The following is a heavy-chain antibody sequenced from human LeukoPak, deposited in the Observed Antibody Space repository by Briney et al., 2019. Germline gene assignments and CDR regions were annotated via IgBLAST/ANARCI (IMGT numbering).Heavy chain of an antibody. J-gene: IGHJ4*02. V-gene: IGHV4-59*12. CDR2: IYYSGST. CDR1: GGSISGYY. Sequence: PSETLSLTCTVSGGSISGYYWGWIPQRPGKGLEGSGYIYYSGSTNYNPSLKSRVTISVDTSKNQFSLKLSSVTAADTAVYYCARRSGSYGHDYFDYWGQGTLVTVSS. D-gene: IGHD1-26*01. CDR3: ARRSGSYGHDYFDY.